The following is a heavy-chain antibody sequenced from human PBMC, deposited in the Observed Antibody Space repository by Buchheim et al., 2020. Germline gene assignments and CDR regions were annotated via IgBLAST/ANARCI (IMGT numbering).Heavy chain of an antibody. CDR2: ISSGGST. V-gene: IGHV4-61*02. D-gene: IGHD3-16*01. CDR1: GGSISSGSYF. CDR3: AKTGGTYYYGLDV. Sequence: QVQLQESGPGLVKPSQTLSLTCTVSGGSISSGSYFWSWIRQPAGKGLEWIGRISSGGSTNYNASFKSRVIISADTPKNQFSLILTSVTAADTAVYYCAKTGGTYYYGLDVWGQGT. J-gene: IGHJ6*02.